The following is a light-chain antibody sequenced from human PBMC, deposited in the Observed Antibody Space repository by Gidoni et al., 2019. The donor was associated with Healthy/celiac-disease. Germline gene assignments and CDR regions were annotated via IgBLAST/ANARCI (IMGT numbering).Light chain of an antibody. CDR2: AAS. J-gene: IGKJ3*01. Sequence: DIQLTQSPSFLSASVGDRVTITCRASQGISSYLAWYQQKPGKAPKLLIYAASTLQSGVPPRFSGSGSGTEFTLTISSLQPEDFATYYCQQLNSYPRRVFTFGPGTKVDIK. V-gene: IGKV1-9*01. CDR3: QQLNSYPRRVFT. CDR1: QGISSY.